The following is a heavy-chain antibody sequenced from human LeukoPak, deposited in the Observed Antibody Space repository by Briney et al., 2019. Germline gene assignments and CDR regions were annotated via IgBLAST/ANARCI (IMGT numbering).Heavy chain of an antibody. Sequence: GGSLRLSCAASGFTFSSFWMHWVRQAPGKGLVWVSRINSDASSTIYADSVKGRFTISRDNAKNTVYLQMNSLRDEDTAVYYCASGYCSGGSCHTTNSPFDYWGQGTLVTVSS. CDR3: ASGYCSGGSCHTTNSPFDY. CDR1: GFTFSSFW. D-gene: IGHD2-15*01. V-gene: IGHV3-74*01. CDR2: INSDASST. J-gene: IGHJ4*02.